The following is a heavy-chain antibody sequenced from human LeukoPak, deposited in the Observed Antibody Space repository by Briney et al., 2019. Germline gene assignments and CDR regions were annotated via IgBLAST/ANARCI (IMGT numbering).Heavy chain of an antibody. D-gene: IGHD2-15*01. CDR3: ARRYCTGGTCYSDRGALDI. Sequence: SETLSLTCTVSGGSISSYYWSWIRQPAGKGLEWIGRIYTSGSTNYNPSLKSRVTLSVDTSKNQFSLKLSSVTAADTAVYYCARRYCTGGTCYSDRGALDIWGQGTMVTVPS. J-gene: IGHJ3*02. CDR2: IYTSGST. CDR1: GGSISSYY. V-gene: IGHV4-4*07.